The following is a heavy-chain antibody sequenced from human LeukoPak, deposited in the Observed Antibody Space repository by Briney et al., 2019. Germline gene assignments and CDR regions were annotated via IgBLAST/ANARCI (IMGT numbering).Heavy chain of an antibody. J-gene: IGHJ5*02. V-gene: IGHV3-48*01. CDR1: GFTFSSYS. CDR3: AREFMEWSGNWFDP. CDR2: ISCSGSTI. Sequence: GGSLRLSCAASGFTFSSYSMNWVRQAPGKGLEWVSYISCSGSTIYYADSVKGGFTISRDNAKNSLYLQMYRLRAQGTAVYFCAREFMEWSGNWFDPWGQGTLVTVSS. D-gene: IGHD3-3*01.